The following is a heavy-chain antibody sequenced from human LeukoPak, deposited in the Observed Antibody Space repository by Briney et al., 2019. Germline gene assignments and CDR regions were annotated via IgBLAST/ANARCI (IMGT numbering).Heavy chain of an antibody. CDR1: GGTFSSYA. D-gene: IGHD2-2*01. Sequence: ASVKVSCKASGGTFSSYAISWVRQAPGQGLEWMGRIIPIFGTANYAQKFQGRVTITTDESTSTAYMELSSLTSDDTAVYYCTRDLYCSVTSCPRLGLFDSWGQGSLVTVTS. CDR3: TRDLYCSVTSCPRLGLFDS. CDR2: IIPIFGTA. J-gene: IGHJ4*02. V-gene: IGHV1-69*05.